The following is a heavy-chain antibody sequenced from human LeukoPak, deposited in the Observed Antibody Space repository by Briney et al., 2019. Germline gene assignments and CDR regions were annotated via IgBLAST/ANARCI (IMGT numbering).Heavy chain of an antibody. V-gene: IGHV3-53*01. D-gene: IGHD3-16*01. Sequence: GGSLRLSCAASGFTVSSNYMGWVRQAPDKGLEWASIIYSGGTTYYADSVKGRVTISRDNAKNTLYLQMNSLRAEDAAVYYCARGKDGVWAFDIWGQGTTVTVSS. CDR3: ARGKDGVWAFDI. J-gene: IGHJ3*02. CDR2: IYSGGTT. CDR1: GFTVSSNY.